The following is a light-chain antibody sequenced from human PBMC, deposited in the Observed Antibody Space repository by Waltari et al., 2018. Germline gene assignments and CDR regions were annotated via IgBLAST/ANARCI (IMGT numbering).Light chain of an antibody. J-gene: IGLJ2*01. V-gene: IGLV3-1*01. CDR1: NVGEKF. CDR2: QDF. CDR3: QSWVGKVV. Sequence: YDLTQPPSVSVSPGQTATITCYGDNVGEKFVSRYQQRPGQSPFLVIYQDFKRPSGIPERFSGSNSGNTATLTISGAQAMDEADFYCQSWVGKVVFGGGTKLTV.